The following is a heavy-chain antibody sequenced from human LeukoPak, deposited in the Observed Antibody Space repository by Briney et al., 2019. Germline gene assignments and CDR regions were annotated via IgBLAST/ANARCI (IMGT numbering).Heavy chain of an antibody. Sequence: PGGSLRLSCAASGFTFSSYAMSWVRQAPGKGLEWVSAISGSGGSTYYADSVKGRFTISRDNSKNTLYLQMNSLRAEDTAVYYCAKDHWGIVDTAMVRLRYWFDPWGQGTLVTVSS. CDR2: ISGSGGST. V-gene: IGHV3-23*01. CDR3: AKDHWGIVDTAMVRLRYWFDP. CDR1: GFTFSSYA. J-gene: IGHJ5*02. D-gene: IGHD5-18*01.